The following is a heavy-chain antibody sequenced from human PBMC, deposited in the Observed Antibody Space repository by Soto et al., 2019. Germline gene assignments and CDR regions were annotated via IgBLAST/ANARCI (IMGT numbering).Heavy chain of an antibody. V-gene: IGHV4-39*01. D-gene: IGHD3-3*01. CDR1: GDSISMSSHY. Sequence: QLQLQESGPGLVKPSETLSLTCTVSGDSISMSSHYWGWIRQPPGKGLEWITNIYYSGSTYYNPSLKSRVTISLDTAKNQVSLKLGSVTAADTAVYYCARMKIVGVLTYYMDAWGQGTTVTVSS. J-gene: IGHJ6*03. CDR3: ARMKIVGVLTYYMDA. CDR2: IYYSGST.